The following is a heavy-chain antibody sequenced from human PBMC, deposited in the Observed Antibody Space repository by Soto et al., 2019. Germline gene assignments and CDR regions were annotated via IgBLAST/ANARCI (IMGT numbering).Heavy chain of an antibody. J-gene: IGHJ4*02. CDR1: GGSISSSSYY. CDR2: IYYSGST. V-gene: IGHV4-39*01. D-gene: IGHD3-22*01. Sequence: SETLSLTCTVSGGSISSSSYYWGWIRQPPGKGLEWIGSIYYSGSTYYNPSLKSRVTISVDTSKNQFSLKLSSVTAADTAVYYCARHTYYYDSSGYLDYWGQGTLVTVS. CDR3: ARHTYYYDSSGYLDY.